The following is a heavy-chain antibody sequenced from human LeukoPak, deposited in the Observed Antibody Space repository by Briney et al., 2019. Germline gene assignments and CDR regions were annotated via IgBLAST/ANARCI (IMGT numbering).Heavy chain of an antibody. CDR1: GGSISSSSYY. CDR3: ARDPDRYSGSYYFDY. D-gene: IGHD1-26*01. Sequence: SETLSLTCTVSGGSISSSSYYWGWIRQPPGEGLEWIGSIYYSGSTYYNPSLKSRVTISVDTSKNQFSLKLSSVTAADTAVYYCARDPDRYSGSYYFDYWGQGTLVTVSS. V-gene: IGHV4-39*07. J-gene: IGHJ4*02. CDR2: IYYSGST.